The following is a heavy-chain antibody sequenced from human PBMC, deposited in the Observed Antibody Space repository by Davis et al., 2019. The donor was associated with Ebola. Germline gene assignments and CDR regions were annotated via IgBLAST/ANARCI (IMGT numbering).Heavy chain of an antibody. CDR2: IYYSGST. J-gene: IGHJ4*02. CDR3: ARGRNYYYGSGSYYNS. V-gene: IGHV4-59*08. Sequence: SETLSLTCTVSGGSISSYYWSWIRQPPGKGLEWIGYIYYSGSTNYNPSLKSRVTISVDTSKNQFSLKLSSVTAADTAVYYCARGRNYYYGSGSYYNSWGQGTLVTVSS. D-gene: IGHD3-10*01. CDR1: GGSISSYY.